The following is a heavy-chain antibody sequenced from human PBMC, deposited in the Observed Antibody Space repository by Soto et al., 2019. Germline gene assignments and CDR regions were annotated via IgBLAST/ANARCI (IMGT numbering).Heavy chain of an antibody. CDR1: GFTFSSYW. CDR2: IKQDGSEK. J-gene: IGHJ4*02. Sequence: GGSLRLSCAASGFTFSSYWMSWVRQAPGKGLEWVANIKQDGSEKYYAASVKGRFTISRDDSKNTAYLQMNSLKTEDTAVYYCTRLYCGGDCSTPDYWGQGTLVTVSS. V-gene: IGHV3-7*03. CDR3: TRLYCGGDCSTPDY. D-gene: IGHD2-21*02.